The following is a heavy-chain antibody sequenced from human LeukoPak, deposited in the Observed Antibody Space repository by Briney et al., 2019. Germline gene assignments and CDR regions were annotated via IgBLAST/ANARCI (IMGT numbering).Heavy chain of an antibody. Sequence: SETLSLTCAVYGGSFSGYYWSWIRQPPGKGLEWIGGINHSGSTNYNPSLKSRVTISVDTSKNQFSLKLSSVTAADTAVYYCARGYCSSTSCYLFDYWGQGTLVTVSS. CDR1: GGSFSGYY. CDR3: ARGYCSSTSCYLFDY. V-gene: IGHV4-34*01. J-gene: IGHJ4*02. D-gene: IGHD2-2*01. CDR2: INHSGST.